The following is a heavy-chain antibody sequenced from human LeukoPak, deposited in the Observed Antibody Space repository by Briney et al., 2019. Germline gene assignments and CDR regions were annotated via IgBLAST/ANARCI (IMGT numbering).Heavy chain of an antibody. CDR1: GGTFSSCA. CDR3: ARGEMATMTDWFDP. Sequence: SVKVSCKASGGTFSSCAISGVRRPPGKGLEGMGRIIPILGIANYAQKFQGRTTITADKSTSTAYMELSSLRSEDTAVYCCARGEMATMTDWFDPWGQGTLVTVSS. D-gene: IGHD5-24*01. J-gene: IGHJ5*02. V-gene: IGHV1-69*04. CDR2: IIPILGIA.